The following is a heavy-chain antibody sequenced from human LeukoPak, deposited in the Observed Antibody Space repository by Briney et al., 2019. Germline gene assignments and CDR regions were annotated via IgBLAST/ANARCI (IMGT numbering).Heavy chain of an antibody. CDR2: INHSGST. CDR3: ARGAPVYSSGWKNYFDY. D-gene: IGHD6-19*01. Sequence: PSETLSLTCAVYGGSFSGYYWSWIRQPPGKGLEWIGGINHSGSTNYNPSLKSRVTTSVDTSKNQFSLKLSSVTAADTAVYYCARGAPVYSSGWKNYFDYWGQGTLVTDSS. CDR1: GGSFSGYY. V-gene: IGHV4-34*01. J-gene: IGHJ4*02.